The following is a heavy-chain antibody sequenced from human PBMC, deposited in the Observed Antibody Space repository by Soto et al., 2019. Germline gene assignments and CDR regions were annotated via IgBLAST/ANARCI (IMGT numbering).Heavy chain of an antibody. Sequence: LSLPCAVYGGSFGGYYWSWIRQPPGKGLEWIGEINHSGSTNYNPSLKSRVTISVDTSKNQFSLKLSSVTAADTAVYYCARLGDFWSGYSDFDYWGQGTLVTVSS. CDR3: ARLGDFWSGYSDFDY. J-gene: IGHJ4*02. D-gene: IGHD3-3*01. CDR1: GGSFGGYY. V-gene: IGHV4-34*01. CDR2: INHSGST.